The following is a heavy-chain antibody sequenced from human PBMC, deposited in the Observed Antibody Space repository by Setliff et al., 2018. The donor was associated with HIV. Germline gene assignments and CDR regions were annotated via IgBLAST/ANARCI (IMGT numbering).Heavy chain of an antibody. J-gene: IGHJ4*02. D-gene: IGHD3-22*01. Sequence: LSLTCAVSGGSIRSNWWSWVRQSPGKGLEWIGEIYHSGSTHYNPSLQSRVTISVDKSKRQFSLKLNSATAADTAVYYCGGNGYYSIDYWGQGTLVTVSS. V-gene: IGHV4-4*02. CDR2: IYHSGST. CDR1: GGSIRSNW. CDR3: GGNGYYSIDY.